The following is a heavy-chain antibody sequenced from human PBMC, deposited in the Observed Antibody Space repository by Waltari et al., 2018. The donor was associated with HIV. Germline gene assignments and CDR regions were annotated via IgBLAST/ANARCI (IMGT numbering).Heavy chain of an antibody. V-gene: IGHV1-69*04. Sequence: HVQVVQSGAAVTKPGAPEQVSCKASGGVARWNGIIWVRQAPGQGLEWLGMITLSQRIANYAQKFQGRVTSSADKATSTAYMGVYNLRSADTAVYYCAGDPDGAAPPNSSGLDGWGQGTRATVSS. D-gene: IGHD1-1*01. CDR3: AGDPDGAAPPNSSGLDG. CDR1: GGVARWNG. J-gene: IGHJ6*01. CDR2: ITLSQRIA.